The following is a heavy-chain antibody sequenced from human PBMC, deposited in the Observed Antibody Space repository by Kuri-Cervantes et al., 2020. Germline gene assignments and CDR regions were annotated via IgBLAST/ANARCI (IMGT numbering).Heavy chain of an antibody. D-gene: IGHD1-26*01. Sequence: ASVKVSCKASGYTFTSYYMHWVRQAPGQGLEWMGIINPSGGSTSYAQKFRGRVTMTRDTSISTAYMEPSRLRSDDTAVYYCARAGGGSSPLGYYFDYWGQGTLVTVSS. CDR1: GYTFTSYY. J-gene: IGHJ4*02. CDR2: INPSGGST. V-gene: IGHV1-46*01. CDR3: ARAGGGSSPLGYYFDY.